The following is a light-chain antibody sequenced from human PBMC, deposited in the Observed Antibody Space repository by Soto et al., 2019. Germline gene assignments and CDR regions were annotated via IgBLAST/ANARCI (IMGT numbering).Light chain of an antibody. CDR3: QKYNSDTLT. CDR1: LPISNY. J-gene: IGKJ4*01. Sequence: DIEMTQYPSSLSASVGDRVTITCGASLPISNYLAWYQQKQGKIPNLLIYAASTLQAGVPSRLSGSGSGTDLTITISSMKTEDVAAYYCQKYNSDTLTFGGGTKVDIK. V-gene: IGKV1-27*01. CDR2: AAS.